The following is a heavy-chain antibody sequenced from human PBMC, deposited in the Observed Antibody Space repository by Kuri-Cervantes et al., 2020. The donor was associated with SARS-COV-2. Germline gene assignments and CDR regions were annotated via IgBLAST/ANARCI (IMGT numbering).Heavy chain of an antibody. CDR2: ISGSGGST. CDR3: AKVSPDIVVVVAATPIGTYDY. Sequence: GGSLRLSCAASGFTFSSYAMSWVRQAPGKGLEWVSAISGSGGSTYYADSVKGRFTISRDNSKNTLYLQMNSLRAEDTAVYYRAKVSPDIVVVVAATPIGTYDYWGQGTLVTVSS. D-gene: IGHD2-15*01. V-gene: IGHV3-23*01. J-gene: IGHJ4*02. CDR1: GFTFSSYA.